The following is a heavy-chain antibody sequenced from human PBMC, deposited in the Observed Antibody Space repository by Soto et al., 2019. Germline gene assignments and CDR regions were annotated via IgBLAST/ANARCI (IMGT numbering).Heavy chain of an antibody. CDR1: GASITSGAYY. D-gene: IGHD3-9*01. J-gene: IGHJ6*02. V-gene: IGHV4-30-4*01. Sequence: QVQLQESGPGLVKPSQTLSLTCTVSGASITSGAYYWSWIRQPPGKGLEWIGYIFHSGGTYYNPSLARRNSRSVDTSKNPFSLRLNSMSAADTAMYYCDRANYDLLTGYTGYFYGMDVWGQGTTVTVSS. CDR2: IFHSGGT. CDR3: DRANYDLLTGYTGYFYGMDV.